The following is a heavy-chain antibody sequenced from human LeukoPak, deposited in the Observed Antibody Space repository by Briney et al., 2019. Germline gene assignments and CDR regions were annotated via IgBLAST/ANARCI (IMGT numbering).Heavy chain of an antibody. Sequence: SGGSLSLSCGASGFTFSAYGMHWVRQAPGKGLEWVAFIHYDGSIKSYADSVKGRFTISRDSFKNTVSLQMNSLRAEDTAIYYCAKDAQRGFDYSNSLEHWGQGSLVTVSS. CDR1: GFTFSAYG. D-gene: IGHD4-11*01. V-gene: IGHV3-30*02. CDR3: AKDAQRGFDYSNSLEH. J-gene: IGHJ4*02. CDR2: IHYDGSIK.